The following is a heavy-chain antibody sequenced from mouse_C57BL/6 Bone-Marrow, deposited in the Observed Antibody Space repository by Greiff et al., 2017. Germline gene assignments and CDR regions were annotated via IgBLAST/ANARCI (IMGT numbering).Heavy chain of an antibody. CDR3: TTSIYYGNPYYFDY. CDR2: IDPENGDT. V-gene: IGHV14-4*01. J-gene: IGHJ2*01. CDR1: GFNIKDDY. Sequence: VQLQQSGAELVRPGASVKLSCTASGFNIKDDYMHWVKQRPEQGLEWIGWIDPENGDTEYASKFQGKATITADTSSNTAYRQLSSLTSEDTAVYYCTTSIYYGNPYYFDYWGQGTTLTVSS. D-gene: IGHD2-1*01.